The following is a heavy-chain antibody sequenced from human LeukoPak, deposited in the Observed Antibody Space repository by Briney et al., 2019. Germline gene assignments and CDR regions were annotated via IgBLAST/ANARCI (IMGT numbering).Heavy chain of an antibody. V-gene: IGHV4-39*07. D-gene: IGHD6-19*01. Sequence: SETLSLTCTVSGGSISSSSYYWGWIRQPPGKGLEWIGRIYYSGSTYYNPSLKSRVTISVDTSKNQFSLKLSSVTAADTAVYYCARGGRWYSSGWRHLDYWGQGTLVTVSS. J-gene: IGHJ4*02. CDR3: ARGGRWYSSGWRHLDY. CDR2: IYYSGST. CDR1: GGSISSSSYY.